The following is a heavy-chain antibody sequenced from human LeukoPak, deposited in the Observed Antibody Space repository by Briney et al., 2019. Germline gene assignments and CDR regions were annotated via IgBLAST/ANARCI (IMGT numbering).Heavy chain of an antibody. J-gene: IGHJ4*02. D-gene: IGHD2-8*02. Sequence: GGSLRLSCVASGFTFSSYWMHWVRQAPGKGLVWVSRINGDGRSISYADSVKGRFTISRDNAKNTLYLQMNSLRAEDTALYYCARDQLYCTGGYCYFDSWAREPWSPSPQ. CDR1: GFTFSSYW. V-gene: IGHV3-74*01. CDR3: ARDQLYCTGGYCYFDS. CDR2: INGDGRSI.